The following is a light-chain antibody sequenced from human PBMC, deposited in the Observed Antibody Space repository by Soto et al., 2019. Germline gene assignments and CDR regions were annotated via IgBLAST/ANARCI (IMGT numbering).Light chain of an antibody. CDR1: SSDVGGYNY. CDR2: DVS. V-gene: IGLV2-14*01. J-gene: IGLJ1*01. Sequence: QSVLTQPASVSGSPGQSITISCTGTSSDVGGYNYVSWYQQHPGKAPKLMIYDVSNRPSGVSNRFSGSKSGNTASLTISELQAEDEADYYCSSYTSSSTYVLGTGTKVTVL. CDR3: SSYTSSSTYV.